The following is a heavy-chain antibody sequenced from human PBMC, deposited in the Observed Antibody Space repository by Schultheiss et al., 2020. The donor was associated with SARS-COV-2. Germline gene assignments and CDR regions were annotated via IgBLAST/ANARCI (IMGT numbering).Heavy chain of an antibody. Sequence: ASVKVSCKASGYTFTSYAMHWVRQAPGQGLEWMGIINPSGGSTSYAQKFQGRVTMTRDTSTSTVYMELSSLRSEDTAVYYCARAMVQGVYPGNYGMDVWGQGTTVTVSS. CDR2: INPSGGST. D-gene: IGHD3-10*01. CDR1: GYTFTSYA. J-gene: IGHJ6*02. V-gene: IGHV1-46*01. CDR3: ARAMVQGVYPGNYGMDV.